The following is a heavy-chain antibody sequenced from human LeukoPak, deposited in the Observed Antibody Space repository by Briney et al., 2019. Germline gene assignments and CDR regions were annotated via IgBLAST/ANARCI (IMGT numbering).Heavy chain of an antibody. V-gene: IGHV1-2*02. CDR1: GYTFTGYY. J-gene: IGHJ4*02. CDR2: INPNSGGT. D-gene: IGHD4-23*01. CDR3: ARGSLKTTVVTFVDY. Sequence: GASVKVSCKASGYTFTGYYMHWVRQAPGQGLEWMGWINPNSGGTNYAQKFQGRVTMTRDTSISTAYMELSRLRSDDTAVYYCARGSLKTTVVTFVDYWGQGTLVTVSS.